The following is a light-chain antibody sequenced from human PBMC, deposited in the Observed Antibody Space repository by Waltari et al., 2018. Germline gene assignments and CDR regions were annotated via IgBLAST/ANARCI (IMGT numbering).Light chain of an antibody. J-gene: IGKJ1*01. CDR1: QSLLYTYNNKNY. V-gene: IGKV4-1*01. CDR2: WAS. Sequence: DVVMTQSPDSLAVSLGERATINCKSSQSLLYTYNNKNYLAWYQQKPGQPPKILIYWASIRESGVPDLFRGSGSGTDFTLTISGLQAEDVASYFCLQYLHTPRTFDQGTKVEIK. CDR3: LQYLHTPRT.